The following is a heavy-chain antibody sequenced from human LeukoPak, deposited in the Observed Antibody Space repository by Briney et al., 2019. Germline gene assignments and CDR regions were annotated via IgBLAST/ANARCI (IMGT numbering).Heavy chain of an antibody. CDR1: GFTFSSHE. V-gene: IGHV3-48*03. CDR3: AREGADGYNVGFDY. D-gene: IGHD5-24*01. Sequence: PGGSLRLSCTASGFTFSSHEMNWVRQAPGKGLEWLSYISSSGSNIYYADSVKGRFTISRDNAKNSLYLQMNSLRAEDTSVYYCAREGADGYNVGFDYWGQGTLVTVSS. CDR2: ISSSGSNI. J-gene: IGHJ4*02.